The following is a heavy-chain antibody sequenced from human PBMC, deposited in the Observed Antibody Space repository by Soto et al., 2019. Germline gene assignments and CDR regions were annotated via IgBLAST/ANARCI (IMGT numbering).Heavy chain of an antibody. J-gene: IGHJ3*02. CDR1: GGSFSGYY. V-gene: IGHV4-34*01. CDR2: INHSGST. CDR3: ASGPSGRSPRAFDI. Sequence: SETLSLTCAVYGGSFSGYYWSWIRQPPGKGLEWIGEINHSGSTNYNPSLKSRVTISVDTSKNQFSLKLSSVTAADTAVYYCASGPSGRSPRAFDIWGQGTMVTVSS. D-gene: IGHD2-8*02.